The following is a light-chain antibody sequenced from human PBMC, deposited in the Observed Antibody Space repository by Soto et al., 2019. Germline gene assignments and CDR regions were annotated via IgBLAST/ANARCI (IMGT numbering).Light chain of an antibody. J-gene: IGKJ4*01. CDR1: QSVRSNY. Sequence: EIVLTQSPGTLSLSPGERATLSCRASQSVRSNYLAWYQQIPGQAPRLLVYGASSRATGIPDWFSGSGSGTDFTLTIRRLEPEDFAVYYCQQYGNSSFTFGGGTKVEIK. CDR2: GAS. CDR3: QQYGNSSFT. V-gene: IGKV3-20*01.